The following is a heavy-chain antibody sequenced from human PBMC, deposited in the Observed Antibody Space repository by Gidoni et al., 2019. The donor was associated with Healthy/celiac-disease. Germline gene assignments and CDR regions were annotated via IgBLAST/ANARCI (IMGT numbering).Heavy chain of an antibody. Sequence: EVQLVESGGGLVQPGGSLRLSCAASGFTFSSHSMNWVRQAPGKGLEWVSYISSSSSTIYYADSVKGRFTISRDNAKNSLYLQMNSLRAEDTAVYYCARDFEAIHLGENWFDPWGQGTLVTVSS. J-gene: IGHJ5*02. CDR3: ARDFEAIHLGENWFDP. CDR1: GFTFSSHS. V-gene: IGHV3-48*01. CDR2: ISSSSSTI.